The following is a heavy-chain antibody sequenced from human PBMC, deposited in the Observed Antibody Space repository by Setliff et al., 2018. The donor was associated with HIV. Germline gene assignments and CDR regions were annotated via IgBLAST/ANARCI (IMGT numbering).Heavy chain of an antibody. D-gene: IGHD6-19*01. Sequence: SETLSLTCAVSGYSISSGYYWGWIRQPPGKGLEWIGSIYHSRSTYYNPSLKSRVTISVDTSKKQFSLKLSSVTAADTAVYYCARQLAVADYFDYWGQGTLVTVSS. V-gene: IGHV4-38-2*01. CDR1: GYSISSGYY. J-gene: IGHJ4*02. CDR3: ARQLAVADYFDY. CDR2: IYHSRST.